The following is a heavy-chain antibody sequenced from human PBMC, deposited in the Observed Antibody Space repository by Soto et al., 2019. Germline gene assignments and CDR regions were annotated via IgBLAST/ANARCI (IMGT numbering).Heavy chain of an antibody. Sequence: GGSLRLSCAASGFSFSDHGIVWVRQAPGKGLEWVAFISRSSTYIYYTDSVKGRFTISRDNAKNSLYLQMNSLTADDTAVYYCARPFGGGTRLYYFDYWGLGTLVTVSS. J-gene: IGHJ4*02. D-gene: IGHD3-10*01. V-gene: IGHV3-21*01. CDR1: GFSFSDHG. CDR2: ISRSSTYI. CDR3: ARPFGGGTRLYYFDY.